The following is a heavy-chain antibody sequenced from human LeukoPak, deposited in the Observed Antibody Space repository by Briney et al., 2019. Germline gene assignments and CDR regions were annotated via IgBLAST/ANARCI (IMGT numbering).Heavy chain of an antibody. CDR3: AKRPVYGGNSNAFDI. Sequence: PGGPLRLPCAASGFTFSSYGMHWVRQAPGKGLEWVAVISYDGSNKYYADSVKGRFTISRDNSKNTLYLQMNSLRAEDTAVYYCAKRPVYGGNSNAFDIWGQGTMVTVSS. CDR2: ISYDGSNK. V-gene: IGHV3-30*18. J-gene: IGHJ3*02. D-gene: IGHD2-21*02. CDR1: GFTFSSYG.